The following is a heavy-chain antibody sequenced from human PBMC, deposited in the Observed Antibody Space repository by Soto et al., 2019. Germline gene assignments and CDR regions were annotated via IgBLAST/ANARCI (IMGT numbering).Heavy chain of an antibody. CDR3: ARNMDIVVVPAALYGMDV. D-gene: IGHD2-2*03. J-gene: IGHJ6*02. CDR1: GFTVSSNY. CDR2: IYSGGST. V-gene: IGHV3-53*01. Sequence: PGGSLRLSCAASGFTVSSNYMSWVRQAPGKGLEWVSVIYSGGSTYYADSVKGRFTISRDNSKNTLYLQMNSLRAEDTAVYYCARNMDIVVVPAALYGMDVWGQGTTVTVSS.